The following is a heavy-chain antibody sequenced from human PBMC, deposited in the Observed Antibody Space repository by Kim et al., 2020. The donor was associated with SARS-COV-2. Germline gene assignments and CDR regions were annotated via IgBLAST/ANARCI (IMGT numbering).Heavy chain of an antibody. Sequence: GGSLRLSCAASGFTFSSYAMSWVRQAPGKGMEWVSAISGSGGSTYYADSVKGRFTISRDNSKNTLYLQMNSLRAEDTAVYYCASYVLRYFDWLPNFDYWGQGTLVTVSS. CDR3: ASYVLRYFDWLPNFDY. CDR2: ISGSGGST. CDR1: GFTFSSYA. J-gene: IGHJ4*02. D-gene: IGHD3-9*01. V-gene: IGHV3-23*01.